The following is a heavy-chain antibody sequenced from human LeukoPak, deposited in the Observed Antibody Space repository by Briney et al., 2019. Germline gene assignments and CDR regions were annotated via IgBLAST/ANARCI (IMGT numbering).Heavy chain of an antibody. CDR1: GFTFSSYW. D-gene: IGHD6-13*01. Sequence: HPGGSLRLSRAASGFTFSSYWMSWVRQAPGKGLEWVANIKQDGSEKYYVDSVKGRFTISRDNAKNSLYLQMNSLRAEDTAVYYCARDLDSSSWYYFDYWGQGTLVTVSS. J-gene: IGHJ4*02. V-gene: IGHV3-7*01. CDR2: IKQDGSEK. CDR3: ARDLDSSSWYYFDY.